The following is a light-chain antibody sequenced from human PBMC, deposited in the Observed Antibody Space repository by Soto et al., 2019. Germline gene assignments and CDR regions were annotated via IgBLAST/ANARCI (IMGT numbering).Light chain of an antibody. V-gene: IGKV1-5*01. Sequence: DIQMTQSPSTLSASVGDRVTITCRASQSIGTWLALYQQKPGKAPKLLIYDASSVESGVPSRFSGSGSGTEFTLTSRSLQPDDFATYYCQQYNSYSPLFGPGTKVDI. CDR3: QQYNSYSPL. CDR2: DAS. CDR1: QSIGTW. J-gene: IGKJ3*01.